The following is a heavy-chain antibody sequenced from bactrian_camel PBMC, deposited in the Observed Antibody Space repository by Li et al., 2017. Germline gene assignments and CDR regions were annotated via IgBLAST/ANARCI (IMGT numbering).Heavy chain of an antibody. J-gene: IGHJ4*01. V-gene: IGHV3S1*01. Sequence: VQLVESGGDSVQAGGSLRLSCAALGYIYQTHCMAWFRQAPGKEREAVACIITGNGKTYYADSVKGRFTISQDVDKKTTYLQLDNLEPEDTAMYYCAAGICSGLTPFFYQYKYWGQGTQVTVS. CDR3: AAGICSGLTPFFYQYKY. D-gene: IGHD2*01. CDR2: IITGNGKT. CDR1: GYIYQTHC.